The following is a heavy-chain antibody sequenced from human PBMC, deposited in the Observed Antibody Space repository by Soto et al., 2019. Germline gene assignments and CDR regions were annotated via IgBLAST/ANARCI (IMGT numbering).Heavy chain of an antibody. J-gene: IGHJ4*01. CDR1: GFTFSSYS. D-gene: IGHD2-15*01. Sequence: EVQLVESGGGLVKPGGSLRISCAASGFTFSSYSMNWVLQATGKGLVWVSSISSSSSYIYYADSVKGRFTISRDNAKNSLDLQRNSLRADATAVYFWARDLPFIAGAGTFDCWGTGTLGTVSS. V-gene: IGHV3-21*01. CDR3: ARDLPFIAGAGTFDC. CDR2: ISSSSSYI.